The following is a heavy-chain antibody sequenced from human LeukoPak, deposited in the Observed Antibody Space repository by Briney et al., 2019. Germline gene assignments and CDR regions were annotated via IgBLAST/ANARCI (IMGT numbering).Heavy chain of an antibody. V-gene: IGHV4-61*01. CDR3: ARVDFNYYYYMDV. CDR2: IYYSGST. Sequence: SETLSLTCSASGGSISSSSYYWSWIRQPPGKGLEWIGYIYYSGSTNYNPSLKSRATISVDTSKNQFSLKLSSVTAADTAVYYCARVDFNYYYYMDVWGKGTTVTVSS. D-gene: IGHD3-3*01. J-gene: IGHJ6*03. CDR1: GGSISSSSYY.